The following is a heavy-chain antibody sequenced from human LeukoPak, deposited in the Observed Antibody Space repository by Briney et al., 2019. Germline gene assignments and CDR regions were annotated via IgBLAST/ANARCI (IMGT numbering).Heavy chain of an antibody. D-gene: IGHD3-22*01. CDR2: IKSDGST. V-gene: IGHV3-74*01. J-gene: IGHJ1*01. Sequence: GGPLRLSCAASGFPFSSYWMHWVRQAPGKGLVWVSRIKSDGSTNYADSVKGRFTISRDNAKNTVSLQMNSLTAEDTGVYYCARAPSEIGGYYPEYFRHWGQGTLVTVSS. CDR3: ARAPSEIGGYYPEYFRH. CDR1: GFPFSSYW.